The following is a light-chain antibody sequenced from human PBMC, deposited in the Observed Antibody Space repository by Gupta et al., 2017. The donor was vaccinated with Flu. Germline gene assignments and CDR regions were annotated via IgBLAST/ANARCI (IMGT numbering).Light chain of an antibody. CDR2: LGS. Sequence: DIVMTQSPLFLPVTPGEPASISCRSSQSLLHSNGYNYLDWYLQKPGQSPQLLIYLGSHRASGVPDRFSGTGSGTDFTLRIMRVEAEDIGIYYCSQGLPTPTTFGQGTKLEIK. CDR3: SQGLPTPTT. J-gene: IGKJ2*01. CDR1: QSLLHSNGYNY. V-gene: IGKV2-28*01.